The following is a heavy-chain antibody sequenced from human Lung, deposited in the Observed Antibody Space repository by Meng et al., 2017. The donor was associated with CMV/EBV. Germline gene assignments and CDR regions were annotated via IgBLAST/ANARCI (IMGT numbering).Heavy chain of an antibody. CDR1: GFTFGNYW. J-gene: IGHJ4*02. CDR3: ARDFDY. Sequence: ESLKISCKVSGFTFGNYWMNWVRQTPEKGLEWVANIKKDGSEKNYLGSVKGRFTISRDNAKNSLYLQMNRLRVEDTAVYYCARDFDYWGKGTLVTVSS. V-gene: IGHV3-7*01. CDR2: IKKDGSEK.